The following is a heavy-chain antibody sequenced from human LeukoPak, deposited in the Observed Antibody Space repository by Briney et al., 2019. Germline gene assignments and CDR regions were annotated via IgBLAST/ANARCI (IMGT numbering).Heavy chain of an antibody. CDR1: GFTFSSYG. J-gene: IGHJ6*04. CDR3: ARDPLRHYGDSYYYYYGMDV. D-gene: IGHD4-17*01. V-gene: IGHV3-33*01. Sequence: PGGSLRLSCAASGFTFSSYGMRWVRQAPGKGLEWVAVIWYDGSNKYYADSVKGRSTISRDNSKNTLYLQMNSLRAEDTAVYYCARDPLRHYGDSYYYYYGMDVWGKGTTVTVSS. CDR2: IWYDGSNK.